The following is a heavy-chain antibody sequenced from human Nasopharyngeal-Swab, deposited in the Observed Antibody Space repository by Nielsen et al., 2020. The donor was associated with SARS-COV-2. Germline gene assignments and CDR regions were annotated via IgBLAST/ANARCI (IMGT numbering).Heavy chain of an antibody. V-gene: IGHV2-5*01. Sequence: SGPTLVKPTQTLTLTCTFSGFSLTTSAVGVGWVRQPPGKALEWLALIYWNDDTRYRLSLKTRLTIAKDTTKNQVVLTMTNMDPVDTGTYYCAHRTGGWGDWYFDLWGRGTFVTVSS. D-gene: IGHD3-16*01. CDR1: GFSLTTSAVG. J-gene: IGHJ2*01. CDR2: IYWNDDT. CDR3: AHRTGGWGDWYFDL.